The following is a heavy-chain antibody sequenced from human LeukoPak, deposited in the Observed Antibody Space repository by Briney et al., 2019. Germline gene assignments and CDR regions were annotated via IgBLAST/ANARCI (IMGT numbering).Heavy chain of an antibody. Sequence: SETLSLTCTVSGGSISSYYWSWIRQPAGKGLEWIGRINTSGSTSYNPSLKSRVTMSVDTSKKQFSLKLSSATAADTAVYYCARVLDLSKRGLDAFDIWGQGTMVTVSS. CDR2: INTSGST. D-gene: IGHD3-16*01. J-gene: IGHJ3*02. V-gene: IGHV4-4*07. CDR3: ARVLDLSKRGLDAFDI. CDR1: GGSISSYY.